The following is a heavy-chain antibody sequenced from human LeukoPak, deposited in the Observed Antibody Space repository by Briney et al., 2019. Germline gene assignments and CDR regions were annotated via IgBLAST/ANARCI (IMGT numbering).Heavy chain of an antibody. CDR2: IIPIFGTA. J-gene: IGHJ4*02. V-gene: IGHV1-69*05. CDR3: ARDPCGGDCYWEYYFDY. CDR1: GGTFSSYA. Sequence: SVKVSCKASGGTFSSYAISWVRQAPGQGLEWTGRIIPIFGTANYAQKFQGRVTITTDESTSTAYMELSSLRSEDTAVYYCARDPCGGDCYWEYYFDYWGQGTLVTVSS. D-gene: IGHD2-21*02.